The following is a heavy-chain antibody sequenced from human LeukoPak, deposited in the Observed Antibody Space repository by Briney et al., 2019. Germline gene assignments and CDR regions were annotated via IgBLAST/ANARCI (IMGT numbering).Heavy chain of an antibody. V-gene: IGHV3-23*01. Sequence: GGSLRLSCASSGFSFSAYPMGWVRQAPGKGLQWLSGISASGDVTFHADRVKGRFAISRDNSKNTLYLQMTGLRAGDTAEYYCAKSLFTSATGTGRAFHIWGQGTMVTVSS. J-gene: IGHJ3*02. CDR2: ISASGDVT. D-gene: IGHD1-1*01. CDR3: AKSLFTSATGTGRAFHI. CDR1: GFSFSAYP.